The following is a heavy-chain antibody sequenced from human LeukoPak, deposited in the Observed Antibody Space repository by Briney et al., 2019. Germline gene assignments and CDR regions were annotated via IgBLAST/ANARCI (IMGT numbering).Heavy chain of an antibody. J-gene: IGHJ4*02. CDR2: IYTSGST. CDR3: ARRFTYYYDSSGYYFLDY. D-gene: IGHD3-22*01. V-gene: IGHV4-4*07. Sequence: SETLSLACTVSGGSISSYYWSWIRQPAGKGLEWIGRIYTSGSTNYNPSLKSRVTILSDVSKNQFSLNLTSVTAADTAVYYCARRFTYYYDSSGYYFLDYWGQGTLVTVSS. CDR1: GGSISSYY.